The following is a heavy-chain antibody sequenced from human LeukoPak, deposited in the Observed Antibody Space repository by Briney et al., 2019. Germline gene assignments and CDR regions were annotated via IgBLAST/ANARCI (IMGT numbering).Heavy chain of an antibody. CDR1: GFVFSSYS. Sequence: GGSLRLSCAASGFVFSSYSMNWVRQAPGKGLEWVSFLIVGNGNQHYADSVKGRFTISRDDAKNSLYLQMNSLRAEDMAVYYCARDRNGGSFDYWGQGTLVTVSS. CDR2: LIVGNGNQ. V-gene: IGHV3-48*01. CDR3: ARDRNGGSFDY. J-gene: IGHJ4*02. D-gene: IGHD4-23*01.